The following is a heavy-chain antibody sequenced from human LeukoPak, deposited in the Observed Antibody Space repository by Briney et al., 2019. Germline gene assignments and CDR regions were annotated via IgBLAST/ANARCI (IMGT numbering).Heavy chain of an antibody. CDR2: MNPNSGNT. CDR1: GYTFTSYD. D-gene: IGHD3-22*01. CDR3: ARLYYYDSSGYYSHYYYYHGMDV. V-gene: IGHV1-8*01. J-gene: IGHJ6*02. Sequence: GASVKVSCKASGYTFTSYDINWVRQATGQGLEWMGWMNPNSGNTGYAQKFQGRVTMTRNTSISTAYMELSSLRSEDTAVYYCARLYYYDSSGYYSHYYYYHGMDVWGQGTTVTVSS.